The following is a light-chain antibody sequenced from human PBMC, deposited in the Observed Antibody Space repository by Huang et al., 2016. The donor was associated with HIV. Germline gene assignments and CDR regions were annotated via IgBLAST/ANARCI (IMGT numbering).Light chain of an antibody. Sequence: DIQMTQSPSSLSASVGDRVTITCQASHDISTYLNWYQQKPGNAPKVLIYAASNLETGVPSRFSGSGSGTDFTFTISILQPGDIATYYCQQYDNLPWTFGQGTKVEI. CDR1: HDISTY. J-gene: IGKJ1*01. CDR2: AAS. V-gene: IGKV1-33*01. CDR3: QQYDNLPWT.